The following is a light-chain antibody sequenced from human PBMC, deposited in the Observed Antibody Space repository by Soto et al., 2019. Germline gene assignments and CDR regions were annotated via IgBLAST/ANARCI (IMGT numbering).Light chain of an antibody. CDR1: NSNIGRNY. V-gene: IGLV1-51*01. J-gene: IGLJ1*01. Sequence: QSVLTQPPSVSAAPGQKVTISCSGRNSNIGRNYVSWYQQLPGTAPKLLIYDDNKRPSGIPDRFSGSKSGTSATLGITGFQTGDEADYYCGSWDSSLSAYVFGTGTKVTVL. CDR3: GSWDSSLSAYV. CDR2: DDN.